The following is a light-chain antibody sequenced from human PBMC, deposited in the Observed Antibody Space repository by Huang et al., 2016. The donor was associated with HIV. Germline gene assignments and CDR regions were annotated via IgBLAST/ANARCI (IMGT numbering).Light chain of an antibody. J-gene: IGKJ2*01. CDR2: ATS. CDR1: QSVSSY. V-gene: IGKV3-11*01. CDR3: QQRISWPPSYT. Sequence: EIVLTQSPATLSLSPGARATLSCRASQSVSSYFAWYQQKPGQAPRLLIYATSNRATGVPARFSGRGSGTDFTLTISSLEPEDFANYYCQQRISWPPSYTFGQGTKVEI.